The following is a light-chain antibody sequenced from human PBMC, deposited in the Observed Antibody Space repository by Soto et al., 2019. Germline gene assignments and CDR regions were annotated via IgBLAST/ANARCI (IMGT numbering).Light chain of an antibody. CDR3: QQYNFWPET. Sequence: DIQMTQSPSSLSASVGDRVTITCRASQGISNYLAWYQQKPGKVPKLLIYAASTLQSGVPSRFSGSGSGTEFTLTISSLQSEDFALYYCQQYNFWPETFGQGTK. J-gene: IGKJ1*01. CDR2: AAS. V-gene: IGKV1-27*01. CDR1: QGISNY.